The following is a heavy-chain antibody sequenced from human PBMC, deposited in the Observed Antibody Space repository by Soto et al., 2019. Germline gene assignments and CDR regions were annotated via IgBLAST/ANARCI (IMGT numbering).Heavy chain of an antibody. Sequence: PSETLSLTCAVSGYSIIGTDWWSWVRRPPGKGLEFIGETHHSRGTNYNPSLRSRVTMSLDKSKNQLSLILYSVTAADTGVYYCARYSAASGTYYFDYWGQGTLVTVS. CDR3: ARYSAASGTYYFDY. V-gene: IGHV4-4*02. J-gene: IGHJ4*01. D-gene: IGHD6-13*01. CDR2: THHSRGT. CDR1: GYSIIGTDW.